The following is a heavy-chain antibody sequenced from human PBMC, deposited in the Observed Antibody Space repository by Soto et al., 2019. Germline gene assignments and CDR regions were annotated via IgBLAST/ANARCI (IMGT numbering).Heavy chain of an antibody. Sequence: EVQLLESGGGLVQPGGSQRLSCAASGFLFSSYGMSWVRQAPGKGLEWVSFISKTGETTYYVDSVKGRFTISRDNSKNTVYLQMRSLRAADTAVYYCVKHDYDFWNGFYQFENWGQGTLVTVSS. D-gene: IGHD3-3*01. CDR1: GFLFSSYG. CDR2: ISKTGETT. J-gene: IGHJ4*02. V-gene: IGHV3-23*01. CDR3: VKHDYDFWNGFYQFEN.